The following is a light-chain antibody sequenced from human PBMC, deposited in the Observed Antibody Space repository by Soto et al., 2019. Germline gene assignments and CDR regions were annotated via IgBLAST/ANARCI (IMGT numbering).Light chain of an antibody. CDR3: QQRNIWPPVT. CDR2: GAS. CDR1: QSVSSN. Sequence: EIVMTQSPATLSVSPGERATLSCRASQSVSSNLAWYQQKPGQAPRLLIYGASTRATGIPARFSGSGSGTEFTLTISSLEPEDFAVYYCQQRNIWPPVTFGQGTRLE. V-gene: IGKV3-15*01. J-gene: IGKJ5*01.